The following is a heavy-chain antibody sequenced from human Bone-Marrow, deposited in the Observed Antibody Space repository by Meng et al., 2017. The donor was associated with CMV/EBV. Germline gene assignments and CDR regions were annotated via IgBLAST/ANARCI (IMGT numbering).Heavy chain of an antibody. CDR3: ARVTGYYYYGMDV. Sequence: GESLKISCAASGFTFSSYAMHWVRQAPGKGLEWVAFIRFDGSNAYYADSVKGRFTISRDNSKNSLYLQINDLRAEDTAVYYCARVTGYYYYGMDVWGQGTTVTVSS. CDR1: GFTFSSYA. V-gene: IGHV3-30*02. J-gene: IGHJ6*02. CDR2: IRFDGSNA.